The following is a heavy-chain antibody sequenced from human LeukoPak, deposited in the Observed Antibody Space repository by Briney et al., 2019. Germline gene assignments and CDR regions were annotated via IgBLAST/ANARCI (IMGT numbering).Heavy chain of an antibody. Sequence: SVKVSCKASGGTFSSYAISWVRQAPGQGLEWMGGIIPIFGTANYAQKFQGRVTMTRDTSTSTVYMELSSLRSEDTAVYYCARDRQTGYYFDYWGQGTLVTVSS. CDR2: IIPIFGTA. V-gene: IGHV1-69*05. J-gene: IGHJ4*02. CDR1: GGTFSSYA. CDR3: ARDRQTGYYFDY. D-gene: IGHD3-10*01.